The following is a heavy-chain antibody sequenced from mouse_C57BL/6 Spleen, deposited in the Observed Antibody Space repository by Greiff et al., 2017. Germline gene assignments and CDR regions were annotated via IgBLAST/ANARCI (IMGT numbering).Heavy chain of an antibody. CDR2: IDPSDSYT. J-gene: IGHJ1*03. D-gene: IGHD2-1*01. V-gene: IGHV1-50*01. Sequence: VQLQQPGAELVKPGASVKLSCKASGYTFTSYWMQWVNQRPGQGLEWIGEIDPSDSYTNYNQKFKGKGTLTVDTSSSTAYMQLSSLTSEDAAVYYWARGVEYGTYWYFDVWGTGTTVTVSS. CDR3: ARGVEYGTYWYFDV. CDR1: GYTFTSYW.